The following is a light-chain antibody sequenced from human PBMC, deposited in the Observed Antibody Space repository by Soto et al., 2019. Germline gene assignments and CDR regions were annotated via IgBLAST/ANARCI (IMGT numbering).Light chain of an antibody. CDR2: GAS. CDR3: QHYNNWPPWT. J-gene: IGKJ1*01. Sequence: EIVMTQSPATLSVSPGERATLSCRASQSVSSNLAWYQQKPGQAPRLLIYGASTRATGVPARFSGSASGTEFTLTISSLQSEDFAVHYCQHYNNWPPWTFGQGTKVEIK. CDR1: QSVSSN. V-gene: IGKV3-15*01.